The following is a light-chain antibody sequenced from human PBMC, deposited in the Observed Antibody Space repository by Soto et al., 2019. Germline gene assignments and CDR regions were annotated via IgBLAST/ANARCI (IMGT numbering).Light chain of an antibody. Sequence: ILMTQSPATLSVSPGERVTLSCRASQSVGSNLAWYQHKPGQAPRLLIYGVSTRATGIPARFSGSGSGTEFTLTISSLQSEDFAVYYCQQYNNWRWTFGQGTKVDIK. V-gene: IGKV3-15*01. J-gene: IGKJ1*01. CDR3: QQYNNWRWT. CDR2: GVS. CDR1: QSVGSN.